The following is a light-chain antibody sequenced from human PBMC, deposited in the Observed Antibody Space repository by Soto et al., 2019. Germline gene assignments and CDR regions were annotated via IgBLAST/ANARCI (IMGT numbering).Light chain of an antibody. Sequence: EIQMTQSPSSVSASVGGRVTLTCRASQDIGSWLAWYQQTPGKAPRFLIYTASNWHTGIPSRFSGSGSGTEFTLTITSLQPEDFATYYCQQPHSCPPTFGGGTKVDI. J-gene: IGKJ4*01. CDR2: TAS. V-gene: IGKV1-12*01. CDR1: QDIGSW. CDR3: QQPHSCPPT.